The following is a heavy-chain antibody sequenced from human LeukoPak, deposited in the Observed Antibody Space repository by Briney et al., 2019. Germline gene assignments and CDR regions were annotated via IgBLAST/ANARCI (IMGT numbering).Heavy chain of an antibody. CDR1: VFTFSSYW. V-gene: IGHV3-7*01. CDR2: IKQDGSEK. Sequence: PGGSLRLSCAASVFTFSSYWMSWVRQAPGKGLEWVANIKQDGSEKHYVDSVKGRFTISRDNAKNSLYLQMNSLRAEDTAVYYCARDAASIAARRGNFDYWGQGTLVTVSS. J-gene: IGHJ4*02. CDR3: ARDAASIAARRGNFDY. D-gene: IGHD6-6*01.